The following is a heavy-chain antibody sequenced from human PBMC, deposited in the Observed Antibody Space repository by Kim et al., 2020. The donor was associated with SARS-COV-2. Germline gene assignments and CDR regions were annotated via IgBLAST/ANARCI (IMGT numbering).Heavy chain of an antibody. CDR1: GFTFSSYS. CDR2: ISSSSSYI. J-gene: IGHJ4*02. CDR3: AREGPLYYGSGGGLDY. Sequence: GESLKISCAASGFTFSSYSMNWVRQAPGKGLEWVSSISSSSSYIYYADSVKGRFTISRDNAKNSLYLQMNSLRAEDTAVYYCAREGPLYYGSGGGLDYWGQGTLVTVSS. V-gene: IGHV3-21*01. D-gene: IGHD3-10*01.